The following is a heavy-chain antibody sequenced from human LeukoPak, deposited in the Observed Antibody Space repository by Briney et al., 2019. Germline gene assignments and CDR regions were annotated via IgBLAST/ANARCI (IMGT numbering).Heavy chain of an antibody. V-gene: IGHV3-21*01. CDR1: GFTFSSYS. D-gene: IGHD6-13*01. CDR2: ISSSSSYI. CDR3: ARDRQQQLVPFDY. Sequence: GGSLRLSCAASGFTFSSYSMNWVRQAPGKGLEWVSSISSSSSYIYYADSVKGRFTISRDNAKNSLYLQMNSLRAEDTAVYYCARDRQQQLVPFDYWGQGTLVTVSS. J-gene: IGHJ4*02.